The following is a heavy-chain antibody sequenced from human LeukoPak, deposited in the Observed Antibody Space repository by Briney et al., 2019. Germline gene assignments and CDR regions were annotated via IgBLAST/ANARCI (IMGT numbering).Heavy chain of an antibody. CDR2: IYPGDSDT. CDR1: GYRFTSYW. CDR3: ARPLTTVVTPVGY. V-gene: IGHV5-51*01. D-gene: IGHD4-23*01. J-gene: IGHJ4*02. Sequence: GESLKISCKGSGYRFTSYWIGWVRQMPGKGLEWMGIIYPGDSDTRYSPSFQGQVTISADKSFSTAYLQWSSLKASDTAMYYCARPLTTVVTPVGYWGQGTLVTVSS.